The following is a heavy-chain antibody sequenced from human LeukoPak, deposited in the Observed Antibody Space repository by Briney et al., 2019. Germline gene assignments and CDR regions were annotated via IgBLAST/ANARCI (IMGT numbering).Heavy chain of an antibody. J-gene: IGHJ3*02. CDR2: IYPGDSAT. CDR3: ARQGGQWLVQGAFDI. Sequence: GASLKISCKGSGYSFTNYWIGWVRQMPGKGLEWMGIIYPGDSATRYSPSFQGQVTISADKSIATAYLQWSSLKASDTAIYYCARQGGQWLVQGAFDIWGQGTMVTVSS. V-gene: IGHV5-51*01. D-gene: IGHD6-19*01. CDR1: GYSFTNYW.